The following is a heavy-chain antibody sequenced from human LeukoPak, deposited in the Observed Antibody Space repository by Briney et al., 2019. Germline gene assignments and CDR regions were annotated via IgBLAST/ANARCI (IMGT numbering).Heavy chain of an antibody. V-gene: IGHV3-23*01. J-gene: IGHJ3*02. CDR3: ARDNWNYARGGLDI. D-gene: IGHD1-7*01. CDR1: GXTFSSYA. CDR2: ISGSGGST. Sequence: PGGSLRLSCAASGXTFSSYAMSWVRQAPGKGLEWVSAISGSGGSTYYADSVKGRFTISRDNSKNTLYLQVNSLRAEDTAVYYCARDNWNYARGGLDIWGQGIMVTVSS.